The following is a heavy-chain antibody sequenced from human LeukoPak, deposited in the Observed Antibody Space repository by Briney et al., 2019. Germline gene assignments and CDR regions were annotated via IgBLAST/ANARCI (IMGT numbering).Heavy chain of an antibody. D-gene: IGHD3-10*01. CDR3: ARVTYYYGSGSYYLDAFDI. V-gene: IGHV4-61*01. Sequence: SETLSLTCTVSGGSISSGSYYWSWIRQPPGKGLEWIGYIYKSGSTNYNPSLKSRVTISIDTSKNQFSLNLSSVTAADTAMYYCARVTYYYGSGSYYLDAFDIWGQGTMVTVSS. CDR1: GGSISSGSYY. CDR2: IYKSGST. J-gene: IGHJ3*02.